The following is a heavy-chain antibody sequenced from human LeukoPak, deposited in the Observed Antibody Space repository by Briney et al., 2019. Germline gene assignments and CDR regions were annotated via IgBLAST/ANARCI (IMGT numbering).Heavy chain of an antibody. D-gene: IGHD4-17*01. Sequence: GGSLRLSCAASGFTFVDYAMHWVRQAPGKGLEWVSGISWNSGSIGYADSVKGRFTISRDNAKNSLYLQMNSLRAEDTALYYCAKDKTFGDYIFDYWGQGTLVTVSS. V-gene: IGHV3-9*01. CDR2: ISWNSGSI. J-gene: IGHJ4*02. CDR1: GFTFVDYA. CDR3: AKDKTFGDYIFDY.